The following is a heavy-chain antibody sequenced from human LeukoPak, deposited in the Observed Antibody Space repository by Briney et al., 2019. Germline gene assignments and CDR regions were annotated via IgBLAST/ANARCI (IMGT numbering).Heavy chain of an antibody. V-gene: IGHV4-59*08. D-gene: IGHD2-15*01. CDR2: IYYSGST. Sequence: KPSETLSLTCTVSGGSISSYYWSWIRQPPGKGLEWIGYIYYSGSTNYNPSLKSRVTISVDTSKNQFSLKLSSVTAADTAVYYCARLPSFTPYNWFDPWGQGTLVTVSS. J-gene: IGHJ5*02. CDR3: ARLPSFTPYNWFDP. CDR1: GGSISSYY.